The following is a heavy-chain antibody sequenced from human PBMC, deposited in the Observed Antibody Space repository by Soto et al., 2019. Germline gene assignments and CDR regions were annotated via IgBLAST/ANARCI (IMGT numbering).Heavy chain of an antibody. V-gene: IGHV5-51*01. CDR2: IYPGDSDT. Sequence: GDSLKISCKRSGYTFTNYWNGWVRQMPGKGLEWRGIIYPGDSDTKYNPSFQGQVTISADKSIATTYLQWRSLKASDTAIYYCSADTAYSDIYVLGQRTTVTVS. D-gene: IGHD2-15*01. CDR3: SADTAYSDIYV. CDR1: GYTFTNYW. J-gene: IGHJ6*02.